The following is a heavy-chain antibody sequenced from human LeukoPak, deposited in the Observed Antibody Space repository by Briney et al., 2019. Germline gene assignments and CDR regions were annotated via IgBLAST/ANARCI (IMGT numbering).Heavy chain of an antibody. CDR2: IYYSGST. CDR3: ARLDFWSGYAFDY. V-gene: IGHV4-59*01. Sequence: SETLSLTCTVSGGSISSYYWSWIRQPPGKGLEWIGYIYYSGSTNYNPSLKSRVTISVDTSKNQFSLKLSSVTAADTAVYYCARLDFWSGYAFDYWGQGTLVTVSS. CDR1: GGSISSYY. D-gene: IGHD3-3*01. J-gene: IGHJ4*02.